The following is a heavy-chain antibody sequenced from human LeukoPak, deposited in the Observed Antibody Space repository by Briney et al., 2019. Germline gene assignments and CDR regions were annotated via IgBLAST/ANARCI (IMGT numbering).Heavy chain of an antibody. D-gene: IGHD2-21*02. Sequence: GGSLRLSCAASRFTFSTYSMNWVRQAPGKGLEWVAVISYDGSNKYYADSVKGRFTISRDNSKNTLYLQMNSLRAEDTAVYYCARDPSAYCGGDCYSFDYWGQGTLVTVSS. V-gene: IGHV3-30*03. CDR1: RFTFSTYS. CDR3: ARDPSAYCGGDCYSFDY. J-gene: IGHJ4*02. CDR2: ISYDGSNK.